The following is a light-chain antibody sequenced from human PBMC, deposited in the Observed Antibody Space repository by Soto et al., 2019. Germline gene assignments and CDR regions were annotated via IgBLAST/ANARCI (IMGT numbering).Light chain of an antibody. CDR1: SSNIGSNT. CDR3: AAWDDSLNGQGYV. Sequence: QSVLTQPPSASGTPGQRVTISCSGSSSNIGSNTVNWYQQLPGTAPKLLIFSNNQRPSGVPDRFSGSKSGTSASLAISGLQAEDEADEYCAAWDDSLNGQGYVFGTGTKLTVL. J-gene: IGLJ1*01. V-gene: IGLV1-44*01. CDR2: SNN.